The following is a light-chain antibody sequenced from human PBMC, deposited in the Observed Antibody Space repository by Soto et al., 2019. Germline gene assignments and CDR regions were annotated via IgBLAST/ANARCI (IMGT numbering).Light chain of an antibody. CDR2: CXS. Sequence: MESEQSPAPLALSLGERATLSXRASHSVSSNLSWYQQKPGXAPRXXXDCXSTIANGSPASFSGSGSGTDFTRTISSRDPEDCARYYCQHRSDGPPTFGQGTKVDIK. CDR1: HSVSSN. V-gene: IGKV3-11*01. J-gene: IGKJ1*01. CDR3: QHRSDGPPT.